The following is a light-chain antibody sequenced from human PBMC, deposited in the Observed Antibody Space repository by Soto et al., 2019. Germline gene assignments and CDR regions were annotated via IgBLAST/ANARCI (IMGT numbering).Light chain of an antibody. CDR1: SSDVGGYNH. Sequence: QSALTQPRSVSGSPGQSVIISCTGTSSDVGGYNHVSWYQQHPGRAPKLTIYDVSKRPSGVPDRFSGSKSGNTASLTISGLQAEDEADYYCCSYAGSYTFVFGTGTKVTVL. J-gene: IGLJ1*01. CDR2: DVS. CDR3: CSYAGSYTFV. V-gene: IGLV2-11*01.